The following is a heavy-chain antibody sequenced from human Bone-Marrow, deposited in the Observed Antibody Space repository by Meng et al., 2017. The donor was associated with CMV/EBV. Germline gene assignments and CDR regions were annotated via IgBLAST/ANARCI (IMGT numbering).Heavy chain of an antibody. CDR1: GFTFSSYA. CDR2: ISPDGGEE. CDR3: VRNSGWGRFDY. Sequence: GESLKISCAASGFTFSSYAMHWVRQAPGKGLEWVANISPDGGEEQCVDSVKGRFTMSRDNVKNSLYLQVNSLRVEDTALYYCVRNSGWGRFDYWGQGTLVTVSS. J-gene: IGHJ4*02. D-gene: IGHD6-19*01. V-gene: IGHV3-7*01.